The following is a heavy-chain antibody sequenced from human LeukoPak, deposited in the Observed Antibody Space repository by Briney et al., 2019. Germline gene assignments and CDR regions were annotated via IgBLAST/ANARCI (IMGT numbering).Heavy chain of an antibody. CDR1: GGTFSSYA. V-gene: IGHV1-69*05. CDR2: IIPIFGTA. CDR3: ARVMGGSGSRFDY. D-gene: IGHD3-10*01. J-gene: IGHJ4*02. Sequence: SVKVSCKAAGGTFSSYAISWVRQAPGQGLEWMGGIIPIFGTANYAQKFQGRVTITTDESTSTAYMELSSLRSEDTAVYYCARVMGGSGSRFDYWGQGTLVTVSS.